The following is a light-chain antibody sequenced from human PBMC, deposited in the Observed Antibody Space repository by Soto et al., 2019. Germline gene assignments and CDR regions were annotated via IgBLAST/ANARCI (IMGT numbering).Light chain of an antibody. CDR1: QSVRSDY. CDR3: QQYGSSPLT. J-gene: IGKJ4*01. Sequence: EIVLTQSPGTLSLSPGERATLSCRASQSVRSDYLAWYQQKPGQATRLHIYGASNRATGITARFSGSGSGTDFTLTISSLEPEDFAVYYCQQYGSSPLTFGGGTKWIS. V-gene: IGKV3-20*01. CDR2: GAS.